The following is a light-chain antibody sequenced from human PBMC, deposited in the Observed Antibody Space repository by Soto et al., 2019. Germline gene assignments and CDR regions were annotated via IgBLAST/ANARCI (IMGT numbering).Light chain of an antibody. V-gene: IGLV2-14*03. CDR3: SSYTSSSTLVV. Sequence: QSALTQPASVSGSPGQSITISCTGTSSDVGAYYYVSWYQQHPGTAPKLLIYDVSNRPSGVSNRFSGSKSGNTASLTISGVQAEDEADYYCSSYTSSSTLVVFGTGTKVTVL. CDR1: SSDVGAYYY. CDR2: DVS. J-gene: IGLJ1*01.